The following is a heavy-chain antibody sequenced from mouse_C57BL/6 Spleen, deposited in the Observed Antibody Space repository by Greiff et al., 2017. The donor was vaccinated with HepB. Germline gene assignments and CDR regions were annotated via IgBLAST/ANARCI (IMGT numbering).Heavy chain of an antibody. CDR2: ISDGGSYT. CDR3: ARDLDYYGSSYGAMDY. D-gene: IGHD1-1*01. CDR1: GFTFSSYA. Sequence: EVMLVESGGGLVKPGGSLKLSCAASGFTFSSYAMSWVRQTPEKRLEWVATISDGGSYTYYPDNVKGRFTISRDNAKNNLYLQMSHLKSEDTAMYYCARDLDYYGSSYGAMDYWGQGTSVTVSS. V-gene: IGHV5-4*01. J-gene: IGHJ4*01.